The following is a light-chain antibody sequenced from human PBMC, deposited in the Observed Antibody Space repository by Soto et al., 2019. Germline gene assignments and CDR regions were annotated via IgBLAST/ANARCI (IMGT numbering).Light chain of an antibody. J-gene: IGKJ1*01. CDR3: QQRTDRPPWT. Sequence: EIVLTQSPATLSSFPGDRVTLSCRASQYINTRLAWYQHRPGQAPRLLIFDASQRATGIPARFRGSGSGTDFTLSISSLEPEDFAVYYCQQRTDRPPWTFGQGTKVDSK. CDR1: QYINTR. CDR2: DAS. V-gene: IGKV3-11*01.